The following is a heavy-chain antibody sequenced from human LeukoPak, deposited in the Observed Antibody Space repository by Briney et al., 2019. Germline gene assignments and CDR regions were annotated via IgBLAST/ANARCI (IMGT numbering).Heavy chain of an antibody. J-gene: IGHJ4*02. Sequence: PGGSLRLSCAASGFTFSRYWMTWVRQAPGKGLEWVANIKQDGTEKYYVDSVKGRFTISRDNAKNSLYLLMNSLRAEDTAVYYCARDSEWGLLRSDYWGQGTLVTVSS. CDR2: IKQDGTEK. D-gene: IGHD1-26*01. CDR1: GFTFSRYW. CDR3: ARDSEWGLLRSDY. V-gene: IGHV3-7*05.